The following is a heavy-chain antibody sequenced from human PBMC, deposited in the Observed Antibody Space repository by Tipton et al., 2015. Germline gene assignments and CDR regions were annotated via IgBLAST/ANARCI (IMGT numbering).Heavy chain of an antibody. V-gene: IGHV4-59*07. CDR2: IYYSGST. Sequence: TLSLTCNVSGGSISSYYWSWIRQPPGKGLERFGVIYYSGSTNYNPSLKSRVTISVDTSKNQFSLKLRSVTAADTAVYYCARLRVAPTGGGFDYWGQGTLVTVSS. CDR3: ARLRVAPTGGGFDY. D-gene: IGHD1-1*01. J-gene: IGHJ4*02. CDR1: GGSISSYY.